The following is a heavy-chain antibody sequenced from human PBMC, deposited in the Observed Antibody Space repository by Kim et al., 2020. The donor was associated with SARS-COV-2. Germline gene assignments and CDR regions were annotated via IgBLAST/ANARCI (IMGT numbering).Heavy chain of an antibody. Sequence: SETLSLTCTVSGGSISSYYWSWIRQPPGKGLEWIGYIYYSGSTNYNPSLKSRVTISVDTSKNQFSLKLSSVTAADTAVYYCARWRVDTAVAGIDYWGQGTLVTVSS. J-gene: IGHJ4*02. CDR3: ARWRVDTAVAGIDY. CDR2: IYYSGST. V-gene: IGHV4-59*13. CDR1: GGSISSYY. D-gene: IGHD6-19*01.